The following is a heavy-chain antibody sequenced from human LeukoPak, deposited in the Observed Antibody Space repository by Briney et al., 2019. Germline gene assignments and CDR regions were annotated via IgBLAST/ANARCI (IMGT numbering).Heavy chain of an antibody. CDR3: ARGVFPIGPLGY. CDR2: ISYDGSNK. Sequence: GGSLRLSCAASGFTFGHYWMTWVRQAPGKGLEWVAVISYDGSNKYYADSVKGRFTISRDNSKNTLYLQMNSLRAEDTAVYYCARGVFPIGPLGYWGQGTLVTVSS. D-gene: IGHD2/OR15-2a*01. J-gene: IGHJ4*02. CDR1: GFTFGHYW. V-gene: IGHV3-30-3*01.